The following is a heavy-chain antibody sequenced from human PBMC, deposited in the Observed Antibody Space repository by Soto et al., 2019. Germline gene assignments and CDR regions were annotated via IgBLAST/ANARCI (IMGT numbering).Heavy chain of an antibody. D-gene: IGHD2-8*01. CDR2: INSDGGST. V-gene: IGHV3-74*01. CDR3: ARDPGYCTNGVCYSSRGWFDS. J-gene: IGHJ5*01. Sequence: GGSLRLSCAASGFTFSSYWMHWVRQAPGKGLVWVSRINSDGGSTSYADSVKGRFTISRDNAKNTLYLQMNSLRAEDTAVYYCARDPGYCTNGVCYSSRGWFDSWGQGTLVTVSS. CDR1: GFTFSSYW.